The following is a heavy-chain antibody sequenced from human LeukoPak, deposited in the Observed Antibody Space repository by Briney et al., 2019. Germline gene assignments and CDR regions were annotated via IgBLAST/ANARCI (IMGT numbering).Heavy chain of an antibody. CDR2: ISGSGGST. J-gene: IGHJ4*02. V-gene: IGHV3-23*01. CDR1: GFTFSSYA. Sequence: GGSLRLSCAASGFTFSSYAMSWVRQAPGKGLEWVSTISGSGGSTNYADSAKGRFTISRGNSKNTLHLQMNSLRAEDTAVYHCAKDRGSGWGIDYWGQGTLVTVSS. D-gene: IGHD6-19*01. CDR3: AKDRGSGWGIDY.